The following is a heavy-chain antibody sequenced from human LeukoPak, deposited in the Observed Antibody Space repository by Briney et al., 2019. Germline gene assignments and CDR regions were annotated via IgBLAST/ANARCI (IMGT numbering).Heavy chain of an antibody. D-gene: IGHD2-15*01. Sequence: PSGTLSLTCAVSGGSISSSNWWSWVRQPPGKGLEWIGEIYHSGSTNYNPSLKSRVTISIDKSKNQFSLKLSSVTAADTAVYYCARSGDIVVVVAATWSVNWFDPWGQGTLVTVSS. CDR3: ARSGDIVVVVAATWSVNWFDP. J-gene: IGHJ5*02. V-gene: IGHV4-4*02. CDR1: GGSISSSNW. CDR2: IYHSGST.